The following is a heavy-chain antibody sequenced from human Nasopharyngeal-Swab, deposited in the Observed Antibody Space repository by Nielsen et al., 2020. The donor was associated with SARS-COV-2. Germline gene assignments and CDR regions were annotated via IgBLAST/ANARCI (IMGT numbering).Heavy chain of an antibody. CDR1: GGSISSYY. CDR2: IYYSGST. J-gene: IGHJ5*02. D-gene: IGHD4-23*01. CDR3: ARENGGGWFDP. Sequence: SETLSLTCTVSGGSISSYYWSWIRQPPGKGLEWIGYIYYSGSTNYNPSLKRRVTISVDTSKNQFSLKLSSVTAADTAVYYCARENGGGWFDPWGQGTLVTVSS. V-gene: IGHV4-59*13.